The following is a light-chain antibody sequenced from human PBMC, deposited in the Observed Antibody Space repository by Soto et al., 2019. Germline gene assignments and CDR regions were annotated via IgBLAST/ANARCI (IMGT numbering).Light chain of an antibody. Sequence: ESVLTQSPGTLSLSPGERGTLSCRASQSVTNNYLAWYQQKPGQAPRLLIYGASRRAAGIPDRFSGSGSGTDFTLTISRLEPEDFAVYYCRQYGRSPPITFGPGTKVDI. V-gene: IGKV3-20*01. J-gene: IGKJ3*01. CDR3: RQYGRSPPIT. CDR2: GAS. CDR1: QSVTNNY.